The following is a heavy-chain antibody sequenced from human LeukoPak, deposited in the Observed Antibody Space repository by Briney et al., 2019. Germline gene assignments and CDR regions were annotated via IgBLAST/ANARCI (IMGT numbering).Heavy chain of an antibody. CDR1: GFTVSSNY. CDR2: IYSGGST. J-gene: IGHJ4*02. V-gene: IGHV3-53*01. CDR3: ATYGDYDYFDY. Sequence: GGSLRLSCAASGFTVSSNYMSWVRQAPGKGLEWVSVIYSGGSTYYADSVKGRFTISRDNSKNTLYLQMNSLRAEDTAVYYCATYGDYDYFDYWGQGTLVTVSS. D-gene: IGHD4-17*01.